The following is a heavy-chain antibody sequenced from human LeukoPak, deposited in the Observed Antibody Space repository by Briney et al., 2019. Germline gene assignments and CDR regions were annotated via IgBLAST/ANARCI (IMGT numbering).Heavy chain of an antibody. CDR2: ISISGSTI. Sequence: GGSLRLSCAASGFIFSSFGMDWVRQAPGKGLEWVSYISISGSTIYYADSVKGRFNISRDNVKNSLYLQMNSLRAEDTAVYYCARVHGGYPFDQWGQGTLVTVSS. D-gene: IGHD4-17*01. CDR3: ARVHGGYPFDQ. CDR1: GFIFSSFG. V-gene: IGHV3-48*01. J-gene: IGHJ4*02.